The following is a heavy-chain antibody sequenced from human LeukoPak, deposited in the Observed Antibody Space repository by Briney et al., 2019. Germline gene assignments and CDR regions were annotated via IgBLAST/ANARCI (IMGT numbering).Heavy chain of an antibody. J-gene: IGHJ6*03. Sequence: SVKVSCKASERTFSSYATSWVRQAPGQGVEWMGGIIPIFGAANYAQKFQGRVTITAAESTSTAYIELSNLSSEDTTVSYGATAVPAAKGIPAYYSMDAWGEGTP. CDR3: ATAVPAAKGIPAYYSMDA. V-gene: IGHV1-69*13. D-gene: IGHD2-2*01. CDR1: ERTFSSYA. CDR2: IIPIFGAA.